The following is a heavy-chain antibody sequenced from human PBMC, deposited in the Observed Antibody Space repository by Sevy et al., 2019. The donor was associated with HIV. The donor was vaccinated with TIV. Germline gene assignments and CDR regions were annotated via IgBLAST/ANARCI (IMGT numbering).Heavy chain of an antibody. CDR3: VRVGIETAFDGMDV. J-gene: IGHJ6*02. Sequence: GGSLRLSCAVSGFTFSSYEMNWVRQAPGKGLEWVSYIGSLGSPINYADSVKGRITISRDNAKNSLYLQMNSLRAEDTAVYYCVRVGIETAFDGMDVWGQGTTVTVSS. V-gene: IGHV3-48*03. CDR2: IGSLGSPI. CDR1: GFTFSSYE.